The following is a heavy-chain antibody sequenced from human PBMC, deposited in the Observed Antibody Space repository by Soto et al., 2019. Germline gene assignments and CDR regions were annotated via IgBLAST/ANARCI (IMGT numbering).Heavy chain of an antibody. CDR2: MTGSGGST. D-gene: IGHD2-21*02. V-gene: IGHV3-23*01. CDR1: GFTFTNSA. J-gene: IGHJ4*02. Sequence: GGSLRLSCAASGFTFTNSAMNWVRQAPGKGLEWVSTMTGSGGSTYYADSVKGRFTISRDPSKNTVYLHMNSLRAEDTAVYYCTKDVADCGGDCFSGFDSWGQGTLVTVSS. CDR3: TKDVADCGGDCFSGFDS.